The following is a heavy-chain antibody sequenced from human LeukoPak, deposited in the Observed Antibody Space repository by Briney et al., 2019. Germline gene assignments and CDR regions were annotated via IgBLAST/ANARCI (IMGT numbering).Heavy chain of an antibody. CDR2: IKEDGSVM. CDR1: GFPFTNYW. J-gene: IGHJ4*02. V-gene: IGHV3-7*01. D-gene: IGHD6-19*01. Sequence: AGGSLRLSCAVSGFPFTNYWMSWVRQAPGKGLEWVANIKEDGSVMYYVDSLKGRFTISRDSAQNSLYLQMNSLRVEDTAVYFCARDRWGSYSTGSYLDYWGQGALVTVSS. CDR3: ARDRWGSYSTGSYLDY.